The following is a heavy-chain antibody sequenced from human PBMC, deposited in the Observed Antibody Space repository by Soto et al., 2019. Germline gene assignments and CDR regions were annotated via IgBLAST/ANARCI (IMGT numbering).Heavy chain of an antibody. V-gene: IGHV4-59*01. CDR1: SGSIRTAY. CDR3: ARLQYTLSTPIDM. Sequence: QVQLQESGTGLVKPSETLSLTCTVPSGSIRTAYWTWIRQFPGKRLEWIAHIHNSGNTNSNPSLMCRVPIPLDTCQNQISLSLASVCAADTGMYYCARLQYTLSTPIDMWGQGTMVTVSS. CDR2: IHNSGNT. J-gene: IGHJ3*02. D-gene: IGHD3-16*01.